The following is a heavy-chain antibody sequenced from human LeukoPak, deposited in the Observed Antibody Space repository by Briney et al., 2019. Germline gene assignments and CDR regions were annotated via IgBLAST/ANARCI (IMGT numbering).Heavy chain of an antibody. V-gene: IGHV3-21*01. J-gene: IGHJ4*02. Sequence: GGSLRLSCAASGFTFSSNSMNWVRQAPGKGLEWVLSISGSGTYIYYADSVKGRFTISRDNAKNSVYLQMDSLRAEDTAVYYCARDLAYCGGDCGHWGQGTLVTVSP. D-gene: IGHD2-21*01. CDR1: GFTFSSNS. CDR2: ISGSGTYI. CDR3: ARDLAYCGGDCGH.